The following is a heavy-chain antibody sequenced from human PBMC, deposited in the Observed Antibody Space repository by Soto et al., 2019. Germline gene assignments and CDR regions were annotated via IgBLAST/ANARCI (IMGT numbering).Heavy chain of an antibody. CDR1: GGSISSGGYY. CDR3: ARGAENNWFHP. Sequence: QVQLQESGPGLVKLSQTLSLTCTVSGGSISSGGYYWSWIRQHPGKGLEWIGYIYYSGSTYYNPSLQSRVTISVDTSKNQFSLKLSSVTAADTAVYYCARGAENNWFHPWGQGTLVTVSS. J-gene: IGHJ5*02. CDR2: IYYSGST. V-gene: IGHV4-31*03.